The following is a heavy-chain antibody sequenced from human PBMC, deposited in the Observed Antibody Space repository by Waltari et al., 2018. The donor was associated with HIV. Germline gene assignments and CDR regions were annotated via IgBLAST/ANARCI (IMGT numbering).Heavy chain of an antibody. J-gene: IGHJ4*01. Sequence: QVHLVQSGAEVKKPGSSVKVSCKASGGTFNNYVISWVRQAPGQGLEWMGGIIPIFATTNYAQKFQGRVTITADESTSTAYMELNSLRSDDTAVYYCASRVGGLQPLFDYWGQGTLVTVSS. V-gene: IGHV1-69*01. D-gene: IGHD1-1*01. CDR1: GGTFNNYV. CDR2: IIPIFATT. CDR3: ASRVGGLQPLFDY.